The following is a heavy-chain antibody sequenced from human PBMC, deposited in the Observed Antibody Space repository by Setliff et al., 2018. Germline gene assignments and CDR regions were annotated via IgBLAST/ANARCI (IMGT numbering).Heavy chain of an antibody. Sequence: GGSLRLSCAASGFTFSSYWMSWVRHAPGKGLEWVAIVSVGGETTYCADSVKGRFLISRDDSKNTVHLQMNTLRDEDTAVYYCAVTLSFPIQSPFDPWGQGTLVTVSS. V-gene: IGHV3-23*01. D-gene: IGHD5-18*01. CDR3: AVTLSFPIQSPFDP. CDR2: VSVGGETT. CDR1: GFTFSSYW. J-gene: IGHJ5*02.